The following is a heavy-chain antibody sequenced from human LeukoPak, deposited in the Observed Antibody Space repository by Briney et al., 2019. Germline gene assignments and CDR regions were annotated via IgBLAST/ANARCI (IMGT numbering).Heavy chain of an antibody. CDR2: ISWNSGSI. D-gene: IGHD4-17*01. J-gene: IGHJ4*02. CDR3: AKSFYGDYEGPFDY. V-gene: IGHV3-9*03. Sequence: PGRSLRLSCAASGFTFDDYAMHWVRQAPGKGLEWVSGISWNSGSIGYADSVKGRFTISRDNAKNSLYLQMNSLRAEDMASYYCAKSFYGDYEGPFDYWGQGTLVTVSS. CDR1: GFTFDDYA.